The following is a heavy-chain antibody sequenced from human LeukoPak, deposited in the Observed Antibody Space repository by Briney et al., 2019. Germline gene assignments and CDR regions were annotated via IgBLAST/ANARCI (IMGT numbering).Heavy chain of an antibody. CDR2: ISGSRSSI. V-gene: IGHV3-48*02. Sequence: PGGSLRLSCAASGFTLSSYSMNWVRQAPGKGLEWVSYISGSRSSIYYADSVKGRFTISRDNAKNSLYLQMNSLRDEDTAVYYCARDDLTGGSGWYSHYYYALDVWGQGTTVTVSS. D-gene: IGHD6-19*01. CDR1: GFTLSSYS. J-gene: IGHJ6*02. CDR3: ARDDLTGGSGWYSHYYYALDV.